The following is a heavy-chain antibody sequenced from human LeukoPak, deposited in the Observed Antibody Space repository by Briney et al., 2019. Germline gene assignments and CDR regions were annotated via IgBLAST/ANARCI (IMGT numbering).Heavy chain of an antibody. CDR1: GGSFSGHY. CDR3: ARDLPEASGVPP. Sequence: SETLSLTCAVYGGSFSGHYWSWIRQPPGKGLEWIGEINHSGSTNYNPSLKSRVTISVDTSKNQFSLKLSSVTAADTAVYYCARDLPEASGVPPWGQGTLVTVSS. J-gene: IGHJ5*02. D-gene: IGHD1-26*01. V-gene: IGHV4-34*01. CDR2: INHSGST.